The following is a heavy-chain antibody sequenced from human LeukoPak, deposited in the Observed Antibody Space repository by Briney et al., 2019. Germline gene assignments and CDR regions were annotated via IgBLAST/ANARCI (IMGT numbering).Heavy chain of an antibody. CDR1: SGSISNSGYY. D-gene: IGHD5-24*01. J-gene: IGHJ4*02. CDR3: TTMAGDY. Sequence: SETLSLTCTVSSGSISNSGYYWGWLPQPPGKGLEWIGSFYHSGTTYYNSSLKSRVTISVDTSKNQFSLKLSSVTAADTAVYYCTTMAGDYWGQGTLVTVSS. CDR2: FYHSGTT. V-gene: IGHV4-39*01.